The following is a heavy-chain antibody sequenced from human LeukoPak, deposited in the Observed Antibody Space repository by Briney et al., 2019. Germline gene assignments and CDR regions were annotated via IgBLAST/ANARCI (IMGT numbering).Heavy chain of an antibody. J-gene: IGHJ5*02. CDR1: GGSISSGGYY. CDR2: IYYSGST. Sequence: SQTLSLTCTVSGGSISSGGYYWIWIRQLPGKGLEWVGYIYYSGSTYYNPSLKSRVTISVDTSKNQFSLKLSSVTAADTAVYYCARDYSGSRQTGHWFDPWGQGTLVTVSS. D-gene: IGHD1-26*01. CDR3: ARDYSGSRQTGHWFDP. V-gene: IGHV4-31*03.